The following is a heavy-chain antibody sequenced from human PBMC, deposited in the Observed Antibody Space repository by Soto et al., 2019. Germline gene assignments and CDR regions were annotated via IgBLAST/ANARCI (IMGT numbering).Heavy chain of an antibody. CDR3: ARLSSSGWCYFDY. CDR1: GYTFTSYA. J-gene: IGHJ4*02. D-gene: IGHD6-19*01. Sequence: ASVKVSCKASGYTFTSYAMHWVRQAPGQRLEWMGWINAGNGNTKYSQKFQGRVTITRDTSASTAYMELSSLRSEDTAVYYCARLSSSGWCYFDYWGQGTLVTVYS. V-gene: IGHV1-3*01. CDR2: INAGNGNT.